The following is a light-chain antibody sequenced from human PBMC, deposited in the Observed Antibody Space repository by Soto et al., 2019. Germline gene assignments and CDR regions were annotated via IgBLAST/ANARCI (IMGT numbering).Light chain of an antibody. CDR1: QSVSSW. J-gene: IGKJ1*01. CDR3: QHYNSYSEA. Sequence: MTQSPATLSVSPGERVTLSCRASQSVSSWLAWYQQKPGKAPKLLIYKASTLKSGVTSRFSGSGSGTEFTLTMSSLHPDDFAIYYCQHYNSYSEAFGQRTKVELK. CDR2: KAS. V-gene: IGKV1-5*03.